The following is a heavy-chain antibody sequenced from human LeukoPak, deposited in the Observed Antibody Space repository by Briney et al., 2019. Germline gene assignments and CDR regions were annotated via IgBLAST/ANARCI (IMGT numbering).Heavy chain of an antibody. J-gene: IGHJ6*02. CDR2: IWYDGSNK. D-gene: IGHD3-10*01. Sequence: PGRSLRLSCAASGFTFSSYGMHWVRQAPGKGLEWVAVIWYDGSNKYYADSVKGRFTISRDNSKNTLYLQMNSLRAEDTAVYYCARDGGSGSYSYGMDVWGQGSTVTVSS. CDR3: ARDGGSGSYSYGMDV. CDR1: GFTFSSYG. V-gene: IGHV3-33*01.